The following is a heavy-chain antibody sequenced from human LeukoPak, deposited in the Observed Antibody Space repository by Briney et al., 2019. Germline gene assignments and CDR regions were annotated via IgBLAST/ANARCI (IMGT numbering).Heavy chain of an antibody. CDR1: GFTFSSFA. D-gene: IGHD2-21*01. V-gene: IGHV3-23*01. CDR3: AKIRSSVIYDAFDI. J-gene: IGHJ3*02. CDR2: ISGGGGNT. Sequence: GGSLRLSCAASGFTFSSFAMGWVRQTPGKGLEWVSTISGGGGNTYSADSVKGRFTISRDNSKNTLYLEMNSLRGEDTAVYYCAKIRSSVIYDAFDIWGQGTMVTVSS.